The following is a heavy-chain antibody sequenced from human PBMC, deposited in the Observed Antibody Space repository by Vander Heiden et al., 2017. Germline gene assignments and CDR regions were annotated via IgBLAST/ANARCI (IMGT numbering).Heavy chain of an antibody. V-gene: IGHV3-9*01. CDR1: GFTFDDYA. J-gene: IGHJ4*02. CDR2: ISWNSGSI. Sequence: EVQLVESGGGLVQPGRSLRLSCAASGFTFDDYAMHWVRPAPGKGLEWVSGISWNSGSIGYADSVKGRFTISRDNAKNSLYLQMNSLRAEDTALYYCAAHYYDSSGYGIYWGQGTLVTVSS. CDR3: AAHYYDSSGYGIY. D-gene: IGHD3-22*01.